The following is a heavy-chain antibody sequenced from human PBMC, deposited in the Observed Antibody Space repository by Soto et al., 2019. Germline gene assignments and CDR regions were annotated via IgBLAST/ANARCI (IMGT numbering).Heavy chain of an antibody. CDR3: ARDGGRHSGGIDY. J-gene: IGHJ4*02. Sequence: QVQLVQSGAEVKKPGSSVKVSCKASGGTFSSYSINWVRQAPGQGLEWMGEIIPIFGTANYAQKFQGRVTSTEDESTSTAYMELSSLRSEDTAVYYCARDGGRHSGGIDYWGQGTLVTVSS. CDR1: GGTFSSYS. CDR2: IIPIFGTA. D-gene: IGHD1-26*01. V-gene: IGHV1-69*01.